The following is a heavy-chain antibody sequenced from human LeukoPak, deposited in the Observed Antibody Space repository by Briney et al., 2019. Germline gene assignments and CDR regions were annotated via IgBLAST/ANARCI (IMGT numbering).Heavy chain of an antibody. CDR2: IYYSVST. J-gene: IGHJ4*02. Sequence: SQTLSLTCTVSGGSLSSGDYYWSWIRQPPGKGLEWIGYIYYSVSTYYNPSLKCRVTISVDTSKNQFSLKLSSVTAADTAVYYCASSQRAGYCSSTSCPIPNDYWGQGTLVTVSS. CDR1: GGSLSSGDYY. CDR3: ASSQRAGYCSSTSCPIPNDY. D-gene: IGHD2-2*01. V-gene: IGHV4-30-4*08.